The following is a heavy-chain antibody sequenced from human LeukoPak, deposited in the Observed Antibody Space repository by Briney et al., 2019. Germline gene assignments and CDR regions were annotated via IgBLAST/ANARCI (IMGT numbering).Heavy chain of an antibody. CDR3: ARGGFWSGYRPFDY. V-gene: IGHV4-30-4*08. CDR2: IYYSGST. CDR1: GGSFSGYY. D-gene: IGHD3-3*01. Sequence: SETLSLTCAVYGGSFSGYYWSWIRQPPGKGLEWIGYIYYSGSTYYNPSLKSRVTISVGTSKNQFSLKLSSVTAADTAVYYCARGGFWSGYRPFDYWGQGTLVTVSS. J-gene: IGHJ4*02.